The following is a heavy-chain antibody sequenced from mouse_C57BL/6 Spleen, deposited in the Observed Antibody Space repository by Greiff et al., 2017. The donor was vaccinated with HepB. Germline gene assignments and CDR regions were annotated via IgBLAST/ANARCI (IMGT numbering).Heavy chain of an antibody. CDR1: GFTFSNYW. CDR3: TGRYYGGYFDV. CDR2: IRLKSDNYAT. D-gene: IGHD1-1*01. V-gene: IGHV6-3*01. J-gene: IGHJ1*03. Sequence: EVKLVESGGGLVQPGGSMKLSCVASGFTFSNYWMNWVRQSPEKGLEWVAQIRLKSDNYATHYAESVKGRFTISRDDSKSSVYLQMNNLRAEDTGIYYCTGRYYGGYFDVWGTGTTVTVSS.